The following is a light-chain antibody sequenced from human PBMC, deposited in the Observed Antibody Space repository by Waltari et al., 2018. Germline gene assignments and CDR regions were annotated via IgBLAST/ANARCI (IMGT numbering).Light chain of an antibody. V-gene: IGKV1-8*01. CDR2: AAS. Sequence: AIRITQSPSSLSASTGDRVTITCRASQGISSYLAWYQQKPGKAPKLLIYAASTLQSGVPSRFSCSGSGTDFTLTISCLQSEDFATYYCQQYYSYQWTFGQGTKVEIK. CDR3: QQYYSYQWT. CDR1: QGISSY. J-gene: IGKJ1*01.